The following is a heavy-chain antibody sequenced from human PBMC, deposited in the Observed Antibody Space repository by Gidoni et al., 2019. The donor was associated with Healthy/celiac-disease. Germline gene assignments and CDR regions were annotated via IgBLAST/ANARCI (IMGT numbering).Heavy chain of an antibody. CDR3: ARQLLWFGELGPPDY. D-gene: IGHD3-10*01. V-gene: IGHV4-39*01. CDR2: IYYRGST. CDR1: RASISSSRYY. Sequence: QLQLQASGPGLVKPSETLSLTCTVSRASISSSRYYWGWSRQPPGKGLEWIGGIYYRGSTYYNPSLKSRVTISVDTSKNQFSLKLSSVTAADTAVYYCARQLLWFGELGPPDYWGQGTLVTVSS. J-gene: IGHJ4*02.